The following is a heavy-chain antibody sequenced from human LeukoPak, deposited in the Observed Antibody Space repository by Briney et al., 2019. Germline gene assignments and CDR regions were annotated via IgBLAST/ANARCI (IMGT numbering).Heavy chain of an antibody. D-gene: IGHD2-2*03. J-gene: IGHJ3*02. V-gene: IGHV3-23*01. CDR3: AKGEYGYCSSTSCPRHAFDI. CDR2: TSGSGGSP. CDR1: GFTFSSYA. Sequence: PGGSLRLSCAASGFTFSSYAMSWVRQAPGKGLEWVSATSGSGGSPYYADSVKGRFTISRDNSQNTLHLQMNSLRVEDTAVYYCAKGEYGYCSSTSCPRHAFDIWGPGTMVTVSS.